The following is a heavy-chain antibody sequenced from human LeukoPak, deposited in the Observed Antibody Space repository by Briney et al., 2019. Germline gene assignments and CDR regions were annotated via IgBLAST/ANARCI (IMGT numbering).Heavy chain of an antibody. Sequence: GGSLRLSCAASGFTFSSYAMSWVRQAPGKGLEWVSAISAGGGSTYYADSVKGRFTISRDNSKNTLYLQMNSLRAEDTAVYYCAKSIAATGSRKCYFDYWGQGTLVTVSS. D-gene: IGHD6-6*01. CDR2: ISAGGGST. CDR1: GFTFSSYA. J-gene: IGHJ4*02. V-gene: IGHV3-23*01. CDR3: AKSIAATGSRKCYFDY.